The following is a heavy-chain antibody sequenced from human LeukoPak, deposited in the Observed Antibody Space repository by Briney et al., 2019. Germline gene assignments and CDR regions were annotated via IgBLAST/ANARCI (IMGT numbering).Heavy chain of an antibody. CDR2: IKSKTDGGTT. D-gene: IGHD3-10*01. V-gene: IGHV3-15*01. J-gene: IGHJ6*03. CDR1: GFTFSNAW. CDR3: ARVVEYYGSGSYFPGYYYYYYMDV. Sequence: GGSLRLSCAASGFTFSNAWMSWVRQAPGKGLEWVGRIKSKTDGGTTDYAAPVKGRFTISRDDSKNTLYLQMNSLRAEDTAVYYCARVVEYYGSGSYFPGYYYYYYMDVWGKGTTVTISS.